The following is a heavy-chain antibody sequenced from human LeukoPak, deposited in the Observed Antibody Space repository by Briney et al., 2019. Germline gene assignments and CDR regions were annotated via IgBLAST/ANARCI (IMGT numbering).Heavy chain of an antibody. D-gene: IGHD2-21*02. CDR2: IKPIDDTT. CDR3: ARDSGDWSVDY. Sequence: ASVKVSCKASGYTFTGYYVHWVRQAPGQGLEWMGIIKPIDDTTSFTQKFQGRLTMTRDTSTSTVFMKLTSLRSEDTALYYCARDSGDWSVDYWGQGTLVTVSS. CDR1: GYTFTGYY. J-gene: IGHJ4*02. V-gene: IGHV1-46*01.